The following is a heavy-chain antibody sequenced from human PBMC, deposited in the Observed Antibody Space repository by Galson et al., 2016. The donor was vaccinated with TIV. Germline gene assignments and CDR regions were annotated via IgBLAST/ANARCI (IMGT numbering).Heavy chain of an antibody. D-gene: IGHD3-22*01. V-gene: IGHV1-69*04. CDR1: GDTFSSYA. CDR2: IIPALGVV. CDR3: ARDRGSMTMILVVDYYYGMDV. Sequence: SVKVSCKASGDTFSSYAISCVRQAPGQGLEGMGRIIPALGVVNNEQKFQGRVTMTTDASTNTAYMELKSLRSDDSAKYYCARDRGSMTMILVVDYYYGMDVWGPGTTVTVS. J-gene: IGHJ6*02.